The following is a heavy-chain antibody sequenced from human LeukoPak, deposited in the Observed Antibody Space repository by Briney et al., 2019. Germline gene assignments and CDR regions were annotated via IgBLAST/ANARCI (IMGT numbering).Heavy chain of an antibody. D-gene: IGHD3-22*01. Sequence: GQSLKISCKGSGFNFTAYWIAWVRQMPGKGLEWMGISHPINSDTKYSPSFQGQVTIPADKSSSTAYLQWNSLKASDTAMYYCARHQYYYDSSGNYGLFDSWGQGTLVTVSS. CDR2: SHPINSDT. V-gene: IGHV5-51*01. CDR1: GFNFTAYW. J-gene: IGHJ5*01. CDR3: ARHQYYYDSSGNYGLFDS.